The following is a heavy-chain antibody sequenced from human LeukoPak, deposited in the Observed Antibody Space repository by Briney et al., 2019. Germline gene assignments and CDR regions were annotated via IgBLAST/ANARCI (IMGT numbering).Heavy chain of an antibody. V-gene: IGHV4-59*08. Sequence: PSETLSLTCTVSRGSIRTYYWSWIRQSPGKGLEWIGYIYDSGTTKYNPSLKSRVTISVDTSKNQFSLKLSSVTAADTAVYYCAKTKSITITAPTVRYFDYWGQGTLVTVSS. CDR2: IYDSGTT. D-gene: IGHD6-25*01. CDR3: AKTKSITITAPTVRYFDY. J-gene: IGHJ4*02. CDR1: RGSIRTYY.